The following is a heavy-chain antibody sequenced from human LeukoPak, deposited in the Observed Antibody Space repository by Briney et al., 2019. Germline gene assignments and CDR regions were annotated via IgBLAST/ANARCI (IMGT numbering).Heavy chain of an antibody. CDR2: IKASGGVT. V-gene: IGHV1-46*01. D-gene: IGHD3-16*02. Sequence: ASVKVSCKASEYAFSSYHMHWVRQALGQGLEWMGIIKASGGVTIYAWEFQGRVTMTRDTSTSTAYMELSSLRSEDTAVYYCVREIPSSFWFDPWGQGTLVTVSS. CDR1: EYAFSSYH. J-gene: IGHJ5*02. CDR3: VREIPSSFWFDP.